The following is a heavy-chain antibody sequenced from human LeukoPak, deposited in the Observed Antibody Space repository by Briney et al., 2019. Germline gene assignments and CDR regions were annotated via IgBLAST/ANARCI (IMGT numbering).Heavy chain of an antibody. V-gene: IGHV5-51*01. Sequence: GESLKICCKGSGYNFTTYWIGWVRQMSGKGLEWLGIIYPGDSDTRYSPSFQGQVTISADKSISTAYLQWSSLKAADTAMHYCAGIRGSYHYWGQGTLVTVSS. CDR2: IYPGDSDT. J-gene: IGHJ4*02. CDR1: GYNFTTYW. CDR3: AGIRGSYHY. D-gene: IGHD1-26*01.